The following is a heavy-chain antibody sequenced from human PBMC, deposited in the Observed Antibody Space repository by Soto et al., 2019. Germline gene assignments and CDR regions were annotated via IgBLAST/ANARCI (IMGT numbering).Heavy chain of an antibody. V-gene: IGHV1-69*06. CDR3: ASRLRFGETHPYYYYGMDV. CDR1: GGTFSSYA. D-gene: IGHD3-10*01. CDR2: IISIFGTA. Sequence: SVKVSCKASGGTFSSYAISWVRQAPGQGLEWMGGIISIFGTANYAQKSQGRVTITADKSTSTAYMELSSLRSEDTAVYYCASRLRFGETHPYYYYGMDVWGQGTTVTVSS. J-gene: IGHJ6*02.